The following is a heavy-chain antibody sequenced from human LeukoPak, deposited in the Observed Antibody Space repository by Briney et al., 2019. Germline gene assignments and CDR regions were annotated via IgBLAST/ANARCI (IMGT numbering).Heavy chain of an antibody. CDR3: ARLSRSLRSNAFDY. CDR2: MNPNSGNT. CDR1: GYTFTSYD. D-gene: IGHD4-11*01. Sequence: ASVKVSCKASGYTFTSYDINWVRQATGQGLEWMGWMNPNSGNTGYAQKFQGRVTITRNTSISTAYMELSSLRSEDTAVYYCARLSRSLRSNAFDYWGQGTLITVSS. J-gene: IGHJ4*02. V-gene: IGHV1-8*03.